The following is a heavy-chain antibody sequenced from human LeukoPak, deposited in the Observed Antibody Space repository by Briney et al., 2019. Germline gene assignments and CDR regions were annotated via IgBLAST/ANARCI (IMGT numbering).Heavy chain of an antibody. CDR2: IYYSGST. J-gene: IGHJ4*02. Sequence: PSETLSLTCTVSGGSISTYCWSWIRRPPGKGLEWIGYIYYSGSTNYNPSLKSRVTISVDTSKNQFSLKLNSVTPADTAVYYCARVGFDFWSGYRIDYWGQGTLVTVSS. CDR1: GGSISTYC. V-gene: IGHV4-59*12. D-gene: IGHD3-3*01. CDR3: ARVGFDFWSGYRIDY.